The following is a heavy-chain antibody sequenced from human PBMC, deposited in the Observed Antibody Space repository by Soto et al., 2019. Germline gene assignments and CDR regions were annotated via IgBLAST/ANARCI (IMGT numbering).Heavy chain of an antibody. CDR2: IYYSGST. D-gene: IGHD1-1*01. V-gene: IGHV4-39*01. Sequence: QLQLQESGPGLVKPSETLSLTCTVSGGSVSSSSYYWGWIRQPPGKGLEWIGSIYYSGSTYYNPSLKSRVTISVDTSKNQFSLQLRSVTAADTAVYHCASGPVQLEPYYFDYWGQGTLVTVSS. J-gene: IGHJ4*02. CDR3: ASGPVQLEPYYFDY. CDR1: GGSVSSSSYY.